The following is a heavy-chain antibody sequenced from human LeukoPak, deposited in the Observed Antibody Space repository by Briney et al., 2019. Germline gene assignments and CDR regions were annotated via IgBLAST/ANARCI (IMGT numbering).Heavy chain of an antibody. V-gene: IGHV4-59*01. CDR2: IYYSGST. Sequence: SETLSLTCTVSGGSISSYYWSWIRQPPGKGLEWIGYIYYSGSTNYNPSLKSRVTISVDTSKNQFSLKLSSVTAAGTAVYYCASGGQLATYFDYWGQGTLVTVSS. J-gene: IGHJ4*02. CDR3: ASGGQLATYFDY. CDR1: GGSISSYY. D-gene: IGHD6-6*01.